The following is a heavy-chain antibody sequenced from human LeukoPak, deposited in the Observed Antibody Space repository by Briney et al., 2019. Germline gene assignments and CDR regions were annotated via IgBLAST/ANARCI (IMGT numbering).Heavy chain of an antibody. CDR2: IIPILGTA. J-gene: IGHJ3*02. CDR3: ARDRGVAVSQTQTQEAFDI. D-gene: IGHD3-10*01. Sequence: ASVKVSCKASGGTFSSYAISWVRQAPGQGLEWMGGIIPILGTANYAQKFQGRVTITADESTSTAYMELSSLRSEDTAVYYCARDRGVAVSQTQTQEAFDIWGQGTMVTVSS. CDR1: GGTFSSYA. V-gene: IGHV1-69*01.